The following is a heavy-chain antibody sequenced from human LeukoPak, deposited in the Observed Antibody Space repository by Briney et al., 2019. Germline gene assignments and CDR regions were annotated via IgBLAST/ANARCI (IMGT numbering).Heavy chain of an antibody. Sequence: GGSLRLSCAAAGCTFSTYSMNWVRQAPGKELEWVSFISSSSTYIYYADSVKGRSTISRDNAKNSLYLQMNSLRAEDTAVYYCARKDYGGNAFSYWGQGTLVTVSS. V-gene: IGHV3-21*01. CDR2: ISSSSTYI. CDR1: GCTFSTYS. J-gene: IGHJ4*02. CDR3: ARKDYGGNAFSY. D-gene: IGHD4-23*01.